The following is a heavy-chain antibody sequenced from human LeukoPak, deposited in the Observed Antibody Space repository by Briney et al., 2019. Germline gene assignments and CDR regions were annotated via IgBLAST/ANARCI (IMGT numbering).Heavy chain of an antibody. CDR1: GGSVSNYY. V-gene: IGHV4-59*02. Sequence: PSETLSLTCTVSGGSVSNYYWSWIRQSPGKGLEWIGYIYYTETSYNPSLKSRVTISADTSKNQFSLKLYSVTAADTAVYYCATASMVRGVIITGYYFDYWGQGTLVTVSS. CDR3: ATASMVRGVIITGYYFDY. CDR2: IYYTET. J-gene: IGHJ4*02. D-gene: IGHD3-10*01.